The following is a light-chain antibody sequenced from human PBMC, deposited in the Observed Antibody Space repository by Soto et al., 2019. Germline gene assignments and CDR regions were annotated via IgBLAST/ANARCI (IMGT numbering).Light chain of an antibody. CDR2: AAS. Sequence: IQLTQSPSSLSASVGDRVTITCRASQDISSYLGWYQQKPGKAPKLLIYAASTLQSGVPSWFSGSGSGTDFTLTINSLQPEDFATYFCQQLNNYPSTFGGGTKVEIK. CDR3: QQLNNYPST. CDR1: QDISSY. V-gene: IGKV1-9*01. J-gene: IGKJ4*01.